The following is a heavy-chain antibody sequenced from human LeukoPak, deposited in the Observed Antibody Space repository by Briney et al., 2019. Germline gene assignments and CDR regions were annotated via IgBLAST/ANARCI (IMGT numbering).Heavy chain of an antibody. CDR2: INPNSGGT. CDR3: ARGGATYYYGSGSYYPLGY. Sequence: ASVKVSCKASGYTFTGYYMHWVRQAPGQGLEWMGWINPNSGGTNYAQKFQGRVTMTRDTSISTAYMELSRLGSDDTAVYYCARGGATYYYGSGSYYPLGYWGQGTLVTVSS. D-gene: IGHD3-10*01. CDR1: GYTFTGYY. J-gene: IGHJ4*02. V-gene: IGHV1-2*02.